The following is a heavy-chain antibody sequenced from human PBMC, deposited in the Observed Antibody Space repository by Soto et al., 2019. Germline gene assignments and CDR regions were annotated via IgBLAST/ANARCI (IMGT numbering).Heavy chain of an antibody. CDR3: ARVGPTTVTNYYYYYYMDV. CDR1: GGSISSYY. D-gene: IGHD4-4*01. Sequence: SETLSLTCTVSGGSISSYYWSWIRQPPGKGLEWIVYIYYSGSTNYNPSLKSRVTISVDTSKNQFSLKLSSVTAADTAVYYCARVGPTTVTNYYYYYYMDVWGKGTTVTVSS. V-gene: IGHV4-59*01. CDR2: IYYSGST. J-gene: IGHJ6*03.